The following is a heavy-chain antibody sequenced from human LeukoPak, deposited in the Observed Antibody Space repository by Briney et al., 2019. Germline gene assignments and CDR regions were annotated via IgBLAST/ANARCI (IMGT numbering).Heavy chain of an antibody. D-gene: IGHD4-17*01. Sequence: GGSLRLSCAAAGFIFSHYGFHWVRQTPGKGLEWVASIWSYTTNMFYGNSVKGRFFIQRDNVQKTVYLQMSSLRADDTAVYYCVKDAQRGFDYDNSFQYWGQGSLVRVSS. CDR2: IWSYTTNM. J-gene: IGHJ4*02. CDR1: GFIFSHYG. V-gene: IGHV3-30*02. CDR3: VKDAQRGFDYDNSFQY.